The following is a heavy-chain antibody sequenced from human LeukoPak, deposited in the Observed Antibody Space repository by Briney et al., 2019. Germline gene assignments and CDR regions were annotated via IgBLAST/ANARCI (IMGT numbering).Heavy chain of an antibody. V-gene: IGHV1-2*02. J-gene: IGHJ4*02. CDR1: GCTFTGYY. D-gene: IGHD3-3*01. CDR2: INPHSGDT. CDR3: ARSRFLEWLFDS. Sequence: GASVKVSYKASGCTFTGYYMHWVRQAPGQGLEWMGWINPHSGDTNSAQKFQGRVTLTRDTSISTSYMELSSLRSDDTAVYYCARSRFLEWLFDSWGQGTLVTVSS.